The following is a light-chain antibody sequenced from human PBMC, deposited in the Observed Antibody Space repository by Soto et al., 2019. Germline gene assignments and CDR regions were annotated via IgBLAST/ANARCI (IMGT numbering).Light chain of an antibody. CDR3: CSYAGSSTYV. CDR1: SSGVGSYNR. J-gene: IGLJ1*01. Sequence: QSALTQPASVSGSPGQSITISCTGTSSGVGSYNRVSWYQHHPGKVPKLMIYEGSKRPSGVSNRSSGCKTGNTASLTISGLQSEDDDDYYCCSYAGSSTYVFGTGTKVTVL. V-gene: IGLV2-23*01. CDR2: EGS.